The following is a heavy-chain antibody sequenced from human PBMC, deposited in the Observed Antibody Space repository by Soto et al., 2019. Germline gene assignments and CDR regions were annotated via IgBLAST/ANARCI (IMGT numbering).Heavy chain of an antibody. CDR2: IIPILGIA. J-gene: IGHJ4*02. CDR1: GGTFSSYT. D-gene: IGHD2-2*03. Sequence: QVQLVQSGAEVKKPGSSVKVSCKASGGTFSSYTISWVRQAPGQGLEWMGRIIPILGIANYAQKFQGRVTITADQSTSTAYMELSSLRSEDTAVYYCARDGYCSSTSCYFENDYWGQGTLVTVSS. V-gene: IGHV1-69*08. CDR3: ARDGYCSSTSCYFENDY.